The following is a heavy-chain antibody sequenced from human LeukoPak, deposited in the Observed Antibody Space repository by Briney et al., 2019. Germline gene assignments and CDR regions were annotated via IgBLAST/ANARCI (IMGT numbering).Heavy chain of an antibody. CDR3: ARLWGGATIYDY. J-gene: IGHJ4*02. D-gene: IGHD1-26*01. V-gene: IGHV3-7*01. Sequence: PGGSLRLSCAASGFTFSNYWMSWVRQAPGKGLEWVATIKYDGIEKYYLGSVKGRFNISRDSAKNSVYLQMNSLRAEDTAVYFCARLWGGATIYDYWGQGTLVTVSS. CDR2: IKYDGIEK. CDR1: GFTFSNYW.